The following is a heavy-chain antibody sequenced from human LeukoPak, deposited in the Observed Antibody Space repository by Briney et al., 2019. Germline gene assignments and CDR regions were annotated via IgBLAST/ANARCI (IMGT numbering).Heavy chain of an antibody. CDR3: ARALSIAAVRDYYYGMDV. J-gene: IGHJ6*02. D-gene: IGHD6-13*01. CDR1: GFTFSSYW. V-gene: IGHV3-7*01. Sequence: GGSLRLSCAASGFTFSSYWMSWVRQAPGKGLEWVANIKQDGSEKYYVDSVKGRFSISRDNAKNSLYLQMNSLRAEDTAVYYCARALSIAAVRDYYYGMDVWGQGTTVTVSS. CDR2: IKQDGSEK.